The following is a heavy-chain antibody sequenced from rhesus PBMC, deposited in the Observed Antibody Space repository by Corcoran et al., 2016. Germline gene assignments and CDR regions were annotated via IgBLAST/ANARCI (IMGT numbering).Heavy chain of an antibody. V-gene: IGHV4S7*01. CDR2: IFGSLVSP. J-gene: IGHJ4*01. D-gene: IGHD2-39*01. CDR1: GGSISGGYG. CDR3: ARHIGGHHDY. Sequence: QVQLQESGPGLVKPSETLSLTCAVSGGSISGGYGWSWIRQPPGKGLEWIGHIFGSLVSPYFNPSLKGRVTISRDTSKNQFSLKLSSVTAADTAVYYCARHIGGHHDYWGQGVLVTVSS.